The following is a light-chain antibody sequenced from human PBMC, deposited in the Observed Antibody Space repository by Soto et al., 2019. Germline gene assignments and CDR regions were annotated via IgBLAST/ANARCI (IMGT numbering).Light chain of an antibody. CDR2: AAS. CDR3: QKYNSAPRT. J-gene: IGKJ1*01. CDR1: QGISNY. V-gene: IGKV1-27*01. Sequence: DIQMTQSPSSLSASVGDRVTITCRASQGISNYLAWYQQKPGKVPKLLIYAASTLHSGVPSRFSGSGSGTDFTLTISRLQPEDVAKYYCQKYNSAPRTFGQGTKVEIK.